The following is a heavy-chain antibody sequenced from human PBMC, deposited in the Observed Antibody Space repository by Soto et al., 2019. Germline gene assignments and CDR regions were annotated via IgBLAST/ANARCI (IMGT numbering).Heavy chain of an antibody. CDR2: ISSSSSYI. J-gene: IGHJ4*02. CDR1: GFTFSSYS. CDR3: ARDGIAAAGDAPNFDY. D-gene: IGHD6-13*01. V-gene: IGHV3-21*01. Sequence: EVQLVESWGGLVKPGGSLRLSCAASGFTFSSYSMNWVRQAPGKGLEWVSSISSSSSYIYYADSVKGRFTISRDNAKNSLYLQMNSLRAEDTAVYYCARDGIAAAGDAPNFDYWGQGTLVTVSS.